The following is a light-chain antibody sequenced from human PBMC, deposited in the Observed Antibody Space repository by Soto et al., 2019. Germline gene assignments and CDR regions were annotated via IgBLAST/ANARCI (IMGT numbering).Light chain of an antibody. CDR2: DVS. CDR1: QTVSTS. J-gene: IGKJ1*01. Sequence: DIQLTQSPSTLSASVGDSVTITCRASQTVSTSLAWYQHKVGKAPKLLIFDVSNLESGVPSRFSGSGSGTEFTLIISSLHSDDFATYFCQQYDYSRTFGQGTKVDIK. CDR3: QQYDYSRT. V-gene: IGKV1-5*01.